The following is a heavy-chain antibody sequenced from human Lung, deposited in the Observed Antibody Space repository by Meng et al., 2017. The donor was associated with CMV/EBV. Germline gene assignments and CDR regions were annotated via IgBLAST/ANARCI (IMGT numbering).Heavy chain of an antibody. V-gene: IGHV3-7*02. Sequence: LVESGGGLVQPGGSLRLSCKVSGLRFSRFWMSWVRQAPGKELEWVANIKEDGSEKYYVDSVKGRFTISRDNAKNSLYLQMNSLRVEDTAVYYCRDGHYSGRWGQGTLVTVSS. J-gene: IGHJ4*02. CDR1: GLRFSRFW. CDR3: RDGHYSGR. D-gene: IGHD2-8*01. CDR2: IKEDGSEK.